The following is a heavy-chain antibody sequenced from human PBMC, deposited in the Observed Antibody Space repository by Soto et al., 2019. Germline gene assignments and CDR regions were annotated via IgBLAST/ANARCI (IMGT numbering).Heavy chain of an antibody. V-gene: IGHV1-69*02. D-gene: IGHD2-15*01. CDR1: GGTFSSYT. Sequence: QVQLVQSGAEVKKPGSSVKVSCKASGGTFSSYTISWVRQAPGQGLEWMGRIIPILGIANYAQKFQGRVTITADKSTSTAYMELSSLRSEDTAVYYCARKTAYCSGGSCSDILDYWGQETLVTVSS. CDR3: ARKTAYCSGGSCSDILDY. J-gene: IGHJ4*02. CDR2: IIPILGIA.